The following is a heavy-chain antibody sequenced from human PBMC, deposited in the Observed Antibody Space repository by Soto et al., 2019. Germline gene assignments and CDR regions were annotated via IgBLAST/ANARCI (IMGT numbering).Heavy chain of an antibody. CDR3: ARGSNWGYRFDS. CDR1: GGTFSGHA. Sequence: QVQLVQSGAEVKKPGSSVKVSCEASGGTFSGHAISWVRQAPGQGAEWMGGLIPLFGTTQHAQNFQDRLTITADKPTSTAYMELTSPRFKETTIYSSARGSNWGYRFDSWGQGTLVSVSS. V-gene: IGHV1-69*06. CDR2: LIPLFGTT. J-gene: IGHJ4*02. D-gene: IGHD7-27*01.